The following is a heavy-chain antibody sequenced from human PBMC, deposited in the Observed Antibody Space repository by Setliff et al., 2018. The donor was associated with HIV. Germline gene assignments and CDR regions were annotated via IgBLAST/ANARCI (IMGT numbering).Heavy chain of an antibody. CDR3: ASRGDSGWYYRSGFDP. Sequence: PSETLSLTCAVYGGSFSGYYWSWIRQPPGKGLEWIGEINHSGSTNYNPSLKSRVTISVDTSKNQFSLKLSSVTAADTAMYYCASRGDSGWYYRSGFDPWGQGTLVTVSS. V-gene: IGHV4-34*01. J-gene: IGHJ5*02. D-gene: IGHD6-19*01. CDR1: GGSFSGYY. CDR2: INHSGST.